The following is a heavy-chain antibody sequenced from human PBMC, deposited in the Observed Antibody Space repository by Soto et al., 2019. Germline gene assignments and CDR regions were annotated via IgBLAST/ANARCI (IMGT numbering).Heavy chain of an antibody. D-gene: IGHD2-2*01. CDR3: AIGALVVPAAAPYYYYGMDV. CDR1: GYTFTSYD. Sequence: ASVKVSCKASGYTFTSYDINWVRQATGQGLEWMGWMNPNSGNTGYAQKFQGRVTMTRNTSISTAYMELSSLRSEDTAVYYCAIGALVVPAAAPYYYYGMDVWGQGTTVTVSS. CDR2: MNPNSGNT. V-gene: IGHV1-8*01. J-gene: IGHJ6*02.